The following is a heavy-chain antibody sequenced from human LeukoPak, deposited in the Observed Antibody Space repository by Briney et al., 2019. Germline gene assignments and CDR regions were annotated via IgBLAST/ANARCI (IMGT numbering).Heavy chain of an antibody. CDR1: GGSINSYY. J-gene: IGHJ4*02. Sequence: SEALSLTCAVSGGSINSYYWSWLRQPPGKGVEWIGYIYYSGSTNYNPSLQSRVTISVDTSKNQFSLKLSSVTAADTAVYYCARASNGYYFDYWGQGTLVTVSS. CDR2: IYYSGST. D-gene: IGHD2-8*01. CDR3: ARASNGYYFDY. V-gene: IGHV4-59*01.